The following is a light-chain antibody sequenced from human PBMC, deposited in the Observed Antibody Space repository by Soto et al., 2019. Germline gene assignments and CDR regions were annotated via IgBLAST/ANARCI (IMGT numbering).Light chain of an antibody. V-gene: IGLV2-14*01. CDR2: EVS. CDR1: SSDVGGYNY. J-gene: IGLJ2*01. CDR3: TSYTVSSTLV. Sequence: QSVLTQPASVSGSPGQSITISCTGTSSDVGGYNYVSWYQQHPGKAPQLIIFEVSNRPSGVSNRFSGSKSGNTASLTISGLQAEDEADYYCTSYTVSSTLVFGGGTKVTVL.